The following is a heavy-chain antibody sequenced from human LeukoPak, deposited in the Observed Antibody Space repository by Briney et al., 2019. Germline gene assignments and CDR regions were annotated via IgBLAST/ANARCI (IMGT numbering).Heavy chain of an antibody. CDR3: AKDAARGLLSNWFDP. V-gene: IGHV3-9*01. CDR1: GSTFDDYA. CDR2: ISWNSGSI. D-gene: IGHD2-21*02. J-gene: IGHJ5*02. Sequence: PGGSLRLSCAASGSTFDDYAMHWVRQAPGKGLEWVSGISWNSGSIGYADSVKGRFTISRDNAKNSLYLQMNSLRAEDTALYYCAKDAARGLLSNWFDPWGQGTLVTVSS.